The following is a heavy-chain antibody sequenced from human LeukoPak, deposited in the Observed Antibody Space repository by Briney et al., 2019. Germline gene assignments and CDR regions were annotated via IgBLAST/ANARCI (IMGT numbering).Heavy chain of an antibody. CDR2: IYSGGST. J-gene: IGHJ4*02. D-gene: IGHD2-15*01. V-gene: IGHV3-66*01. CDR1: GFSVSSKY. CDR3: ARVIVGGSFDH. Sequence: PGGSLRLSCAASGFSVSSKYMSWVRQAPGKGLEWVSVIYSGGSTDYADSVKGRFTISRDNSKNTVYLQMNSLRAEDTAVYYCARVIVGGSFDHWGQGTLVTVSS.